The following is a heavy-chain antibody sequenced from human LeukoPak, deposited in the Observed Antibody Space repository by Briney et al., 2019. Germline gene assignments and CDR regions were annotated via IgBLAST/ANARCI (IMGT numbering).Heavy chain of an antibody. D-gene: IGHD1-26*01. CDR1: GFTFSDYY. CDR2: INSDGSST. V-gene: IGHV3-74*01. CDR3: ARSSGSYSSPRDY. J-gene: IGHJ4*02. Sequence: GGSLRLSCAASGFTFSDYYMSWIRQAPGKGLVWVSRINSDGSSTSYADSVKGRFTISRDNAKNTLYLQMNSLRAEDTAVYYCARSSGSYSSPRDYWGQGTLVTVSS.